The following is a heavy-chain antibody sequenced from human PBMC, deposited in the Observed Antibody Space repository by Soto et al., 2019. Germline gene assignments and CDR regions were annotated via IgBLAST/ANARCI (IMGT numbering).Heavy chain of an antibody. CDR3: ARNYGDYLFDY. CDR1: GYTFTSYG. CDR2: ISAYNGNT. D-gene: IGHD4-17*01. J-gene: IGHJ4*02. V-gene: IGHV1-18*04. Sequence: ASVKVSCKASGYTFTSYGISWVRQAPGQGLEWMGWISAYNGNTKYAQKFQGRVTMTRDTSTSTVYMELSSLRSEDTAVYYCARNYGDYLFDYWGQGTLVTVSS.